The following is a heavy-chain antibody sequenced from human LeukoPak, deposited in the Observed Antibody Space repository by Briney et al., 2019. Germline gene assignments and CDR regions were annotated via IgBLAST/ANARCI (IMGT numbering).Heavy chain of an antibody. V-gene: IGHV1-2*02. D-gene: IGHD3-22*01. Sequence: ASVKVSCKASGYTFTGYYMHWVRQAPGQGLEWMGWINPNSGGTNYAQKFQGRVTMTRDTSISTGYMELSRLRSDDTAVYYCAREGAPDSSGYYPNFDYWGRGTLVTVSS. CDR2: INPNSGGT. J-gene: IGHJ4*02. CDR1: GYTFTGYY. CDR3: AREGAPDSSGYYPNFDY.